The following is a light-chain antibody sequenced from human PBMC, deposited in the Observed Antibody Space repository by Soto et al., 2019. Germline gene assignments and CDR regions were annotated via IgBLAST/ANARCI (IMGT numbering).Light chain of an antibody. CDR2: RNS. CDR3: HSYDNSLSSYV. CDR1: SSNIGAGFD. J-gene: IGLJ1*01. Sequence: QSVLTQPPSMSGAPGQRVTISCTKSSSNIGAGFDVHWYQHLPGTAPKVLIYRNSNRPSGVPDRFSGSKSGTSASLAITGLQAEDEADYYCHSYDNSLSSYVFGTGTKVTVL. V-gene: IGLV1-40*01.